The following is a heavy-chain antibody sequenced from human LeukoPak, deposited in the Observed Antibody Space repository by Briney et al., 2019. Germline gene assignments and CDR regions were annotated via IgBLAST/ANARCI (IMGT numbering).Heavy chain of an antibody. CDR3: ARGSSYLDN. V-gene: IGHV1-2*02. J-gene: IGHJ4*02. Sequence: ASVKVSCKASGYTFTDYYMHWVRQAPGQGLEWMGWINPDSGGTNYAQNFQGRVTMTRDTSISTAYMDLSRLRYDDTAVYYCARGSSYLDNWGQGTLVTVSS. CDR2: INPDSGGT. CDR1: GYTFTDYY.